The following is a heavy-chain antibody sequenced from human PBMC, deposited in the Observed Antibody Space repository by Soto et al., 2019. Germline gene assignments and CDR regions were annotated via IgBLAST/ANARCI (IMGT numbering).Heavy chain of an antibody. D-gene: IGHD3-10*01. J-gene: IGHJ6*02. CDR1: GLTVSHNY. Sequence: VQLVESGGGLIQPGGSLRLSCVASGLTVSHNYMAWVRQAPEMGLEWVSILYTEGTTYYTDSVKGRFTISRDSSKNTLVLQMDSLRAEDTAVYYCVRPRPSGENYGMDVWGQGTTVTVSS. V-gene: IGHV3-53*01. CDR3: VRPRPSGENYGMDV. CDR2: LYTEGTT.